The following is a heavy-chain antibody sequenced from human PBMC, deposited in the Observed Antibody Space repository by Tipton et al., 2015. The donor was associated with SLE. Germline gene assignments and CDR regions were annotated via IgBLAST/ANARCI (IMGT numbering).Heavy chain of an antibody. J-gene: IGHJ4*02. V-gene: IGHV3-9*01. Sequence: LSLTCAASGFTFDDYGMHWVRQAPGKGLEWVSGISWNSGSIGYAYSVKGRFTISRDNAKNSLYLQVNSLRAEDTALYYCAKDPYDRLVGPTFFDCWGQGTLVTVSS. CDR1: GFTFDDYG. CDR2: ISWNSGSI. D-gene: IGHD1-26*01. CDR3: AKDPYDRLVGPTFFDC.